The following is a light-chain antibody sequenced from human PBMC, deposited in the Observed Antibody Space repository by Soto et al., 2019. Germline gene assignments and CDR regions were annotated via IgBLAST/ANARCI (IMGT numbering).Light chain of an antibody. V-gene: IGKV3-20*01. CDR1: QSVPRSY. J-gene: IGKJ5*01. CDR3: QQYGSSIP. Sequence: VLTQSPGTLSLSPGERATLSCRASQSVPRSYLAWYQQKPGQAPRLLIYGTSSRATGIPDRFSGSGSGTDFTLTISRLEPEDFAVFYCQQYGSSIPFGQGTRLEIK. CDR2: GTS.